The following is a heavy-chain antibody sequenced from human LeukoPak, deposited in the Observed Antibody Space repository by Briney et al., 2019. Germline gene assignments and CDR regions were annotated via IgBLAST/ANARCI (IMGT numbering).Heavy chain of an antibody. CDR2: IRSSGSTI. CDR1: GFTFSSYE. V-gene: IGHV3-48*03. D-gene: IGHD6-13*01. CDR3: ARVRSAAAGTCFDY. J-gene: IGHJ4*02. Sequence: GGSLRLSCAASGFTFSSYEMNWVRQAPGKGLEWVSYIRSSGSTIYYADSVKGRFTISRDNAKNSLYLQMNSLRAEDTAVYYCARVRSAAAGTCFDYWGQGTLVTVSS.